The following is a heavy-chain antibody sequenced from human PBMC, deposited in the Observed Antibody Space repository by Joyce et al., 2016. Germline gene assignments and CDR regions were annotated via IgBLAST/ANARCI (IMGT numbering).Heavy chain of an antibody. Sequence: QVQVVQSGAEVKKPGASVKVSCRSSGYPFTDYSIHWWRQAPGQGLECMGRINPKSGDTNYAQNFQGRVTMTRDTSINTAYMELSSLRSDDTAVYYGARGDLLDWGQGTLVTVSS. CDR1: GYPFTDYS. V-gene: IGHV1-2*06. CDR3: ARGDLLD. D-gene: IGHD2-8*02. J-gene: IGHJ4*02. CDR2: INPKSGDT.